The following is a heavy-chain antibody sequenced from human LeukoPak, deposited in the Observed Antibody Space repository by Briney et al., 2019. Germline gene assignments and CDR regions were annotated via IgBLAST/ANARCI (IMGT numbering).Heavy chain of an antibody. CDR2: FSFNGEST. Sequence: GGPLRLSCAASGFTFSSYAMTWVRQAPGKGLEWVSSFSFNGESTYYADSAKGRFTISRDNSKNTLYLRMNSLRAEDTAVYYCAKGGYSNGRYYYYYMDVWGEGTTVTVSS. J-gene: IGHJ6*03. V-gene: IGHV3-23*01. CDR3: AKGGYSNGRYYYYYMDV. D-gene: IGHD5-18*01. CDR1: GFTFSSYA.